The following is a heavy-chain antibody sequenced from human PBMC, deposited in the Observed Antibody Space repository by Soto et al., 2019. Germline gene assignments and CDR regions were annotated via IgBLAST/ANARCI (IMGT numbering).Heavy chain of an antibody. J-gene: IGHJ4*02. Sequence: QVQLQQSGAGLLKPSETLSLTCAVYGESFSGYIWTWIRQTPGKGLQWIGQINHSGSASYNPSLKSRVTTSVHSSNSHFSLELSSVTAADTAVYYCARGLITGSHYSGGWYYFDSWGQGTQVTVSS. V-gene: IGHV4-34*01. CDR2: INHSGSA. D-gene: IGHD6-19*01. CDR3: ARGLITGSHYSGGWYYFDS. CDR1: GESFSGYI.